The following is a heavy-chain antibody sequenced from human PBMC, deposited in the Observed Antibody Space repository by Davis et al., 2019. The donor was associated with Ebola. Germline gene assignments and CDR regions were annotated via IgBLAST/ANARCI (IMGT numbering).Heavy chain of an antibody. J-gene: IGHJ6*04. CDR3: AIADPHLRYGMDV. CDR1: GYTFTSYG. V-gene: IGHV1-8*02. CDR2: INPHNGNT. Sequence: ASVKVSCKASGYTFTSYGITWVRQAPGQGLEWMGWINPHNGNTNYAQNVQGRVTMTRNTSISTAYMELSSLRSEDTAVYYCAIADPHLRYGMDVWGKGTTVTVSS.